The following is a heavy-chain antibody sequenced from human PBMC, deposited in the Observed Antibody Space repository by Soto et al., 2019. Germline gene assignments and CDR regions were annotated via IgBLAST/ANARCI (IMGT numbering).Heavy chain of an antibody. CDR2: IYYSGST. V-gene: IGHV4-31*03. CDR1: GGSISSGGYY. J-gene: IGHJ6*02. Sequence: QVQLQESGPGLVKPSQTLSLTCTVSGGSISSGGYYWSWIRQRPGKGLEWIGYIYYSGSTYYNPSLKSRVTISVDTSKNQFSLKLSSVTAADTAVYYCARFGDLYYYYGMDVWGQGTTVTVSS. CDR3: ARFGDLYYYYGMDV. D-gene: IGHD3-10*01.